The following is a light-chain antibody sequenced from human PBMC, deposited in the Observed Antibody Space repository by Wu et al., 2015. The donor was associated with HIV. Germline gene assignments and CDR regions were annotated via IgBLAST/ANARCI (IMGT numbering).Light chain of an antibody. J-gene: IGKJ2*03. V-gene: IGKV3-11*01. CDR3: QHYGHFTYS. Sequence: EVVLTQSPATLSLSPGERATLSCRASQGVRSYLAWYQQKPGQAPKLLIYDTSKRATGIPARFSGSGSGTDFTLIITRLEPEDFAVYYCQHYGHFTYSFGQGTKLEIK. CDR2: DTS. CDR1: QGVRSY.